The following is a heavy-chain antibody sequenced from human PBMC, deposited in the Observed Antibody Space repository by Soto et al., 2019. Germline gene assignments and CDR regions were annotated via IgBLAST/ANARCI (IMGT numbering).Heavy chain of an antibody. D-gene: IGHD2-2*01. CDR2: IKSKTDGGTT. Sequence: GGSLRLSCAASGFTFSNAWMSWVRQAPGKGLEWVGRIKSKTDGGTTDYAAPVKGRFTISRDDSKNTLYLQMNSLKTEDTAVYYCTTEWANTSKLSYYFDYWGQGTLVTVSS. CDR3: TTEWANTSKLSYYFDY. J-gene: IGHJ4*02. V-gene: IGHV3-15*01. CDR1: GFTFSNAW.